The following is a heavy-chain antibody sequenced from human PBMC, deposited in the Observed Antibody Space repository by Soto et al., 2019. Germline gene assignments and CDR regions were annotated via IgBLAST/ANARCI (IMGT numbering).Heavy chain of an antibody. CDR3: AGGESWFGEFIFDY. CDR1: GGSISSYY. Sequence: SETLSLTCTVSGGSISSYYWSWIRQPPGKGLEWIGYIYYSGSTNYNPSLKSRVTISVDTSKNQFSLKLSSVTAADTAVYYCAGGESWFGEFIFDYWGQGTLVTVSS. CDR2: IYYSGST. D-gene: IGHD3-10*01. J-gene: IGHJ4*02. V-gene: IGHV4-59*01.